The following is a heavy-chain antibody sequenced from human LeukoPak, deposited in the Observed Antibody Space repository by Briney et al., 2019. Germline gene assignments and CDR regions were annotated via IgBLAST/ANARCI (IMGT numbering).Heavy chain of an antibody. CDR2: ISADAGST. J-gene: IGHJ4*02. V-gene: IGHV3-23*01. CDR1: GFAFTSYA. D-gene: IGHD6-13*01. CDR3: AKDSGTSSTWYRYNTWIFNS. Sequence: PGGPLRLSCAASGFAFTSYALTWVRQVPGKGLDWVSAISADAGSTHYADSVKGRFTISRDNSQNTLFLQMNNLRAEDTAVYYCAKDSGTSSTWYRYNTWIFNSWGQGTLVTVSS.